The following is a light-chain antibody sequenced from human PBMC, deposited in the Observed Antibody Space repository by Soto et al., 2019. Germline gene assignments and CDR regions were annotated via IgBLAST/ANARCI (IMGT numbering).Light chain of an antibody. CDR1: QSVSSSY. J-gene: IGKJ1*01. Sequence: EIVLTQSRGTLSLSPGERATLSCRASQSVSSSYLAWYQQKPGQAPRLLIYGASSRATGIPDRFSGSGSGTDFTLTISRLEPEDFAVYYCQQYGSSPWTFGQGTK. CDR3: QQYGSSPWT. CDR2: GAS. V-gene: IGKV3-20*01.